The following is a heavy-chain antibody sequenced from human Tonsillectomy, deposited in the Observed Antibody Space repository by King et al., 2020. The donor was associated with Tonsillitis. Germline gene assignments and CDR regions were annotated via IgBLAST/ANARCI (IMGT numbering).Heavy chain of an antibody. J-gene: IGHJ4*02. CDR2: ISYSGST. CDR3: ASYAYTFRTSIG. Sequence: VQLQESGPGLVKPSQTLSLTCTVSGASISNGDYYWSWIRQHPGKGLEWIGYISYSGSTYYDPSPQSRVTMSVDTSKNQFSLKLSSVAAADSAVYYCASYAYTFRTSIGWGQGTLVTVSS. D-gene: IGHD3-16*01. CDR1: GASISNGDYY. V-gene: IGHV4-31*03.